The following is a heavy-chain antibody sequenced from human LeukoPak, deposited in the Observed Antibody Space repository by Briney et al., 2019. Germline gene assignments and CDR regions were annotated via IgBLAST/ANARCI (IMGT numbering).Heavy chain of an antibody. CDR1: GFTFSSYE. CDR2: ISSSGSTI. D-gene: IGHD3-10*01. V-gene: IGHV3-48*03. CDR3: ARDTYYYGSGSYCYGTDY. Sequence: PGGSLRLSCAASGFTFSSYEMNWVRQAPGKGLEWVSYISSSGSTIYYADSVKGRFTISRDNAKNSLYLQMNSLRAEDTAVYYCARDTYYYGSGSYCYGTDYWGQGTLVTVSS. J-gene: IGHJ4*02.